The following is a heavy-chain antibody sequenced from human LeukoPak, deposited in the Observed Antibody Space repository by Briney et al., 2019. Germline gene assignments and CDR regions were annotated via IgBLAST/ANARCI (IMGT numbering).Heavy chain of an antibody. Sequence: PSETLSLTCAVSGDSINTHYWNWIRQPPGKGLEWMGYIDYRGNTNYIPSLKSRLSISVDTSKNQVSLNLGSVTAADTAVYFCARQFGGLIVEYYYRDVWRKGTTVTVSS. CDR1: GDSINTHY. V-gene: IGHV4-59*11. CDR2: IDYRGNT. J-gene: IGHJ6*03. D-gene: IGHD3-16*02. CDR3: ARQFGGLIVEYYYRDV.